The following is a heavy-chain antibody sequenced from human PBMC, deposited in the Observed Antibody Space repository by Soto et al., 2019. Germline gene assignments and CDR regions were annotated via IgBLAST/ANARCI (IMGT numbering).Heavy chain of an antibody. J-gene: IGHJ4*02. CDR1: GGSVSSGSYY. Sequence: SETLSLTCTVSGGSVSSGSYYWSWIRQPPGKGLEWIGYIYYSGSTNYNPSLKSRVTISVDTSKNQFSLKLSSVTAADTAVYYCARGVRAVAGPWGYFDYWGQGTLVTVSS. V-gene: IGHV4-61*01. CDR3: ARGVRAVAGPWGYFDY. CDR2: IYYSGST. D-gene: IGHD6-19*01.